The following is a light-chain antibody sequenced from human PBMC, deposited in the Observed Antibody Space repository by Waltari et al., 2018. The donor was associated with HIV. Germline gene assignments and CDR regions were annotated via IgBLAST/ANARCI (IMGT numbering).Light chain of an antibody. V-gene: IGLV1-44*01. Sequence: QSVLTQPPSASGTPEQRVTISCSGSGSNIGSDTVNWYQQLPGTAPKLLIYRKNQRPSGVPDRFAGPKSGTSASLAISGLQSEDEADYYCAAWDDSLNGRVVFGGGTKLTVL. CDR1: GSNIGSDT. CDR2: RKN. J-gene: IGLJ2*01. CDR3: AAWDDSLNGRVV.